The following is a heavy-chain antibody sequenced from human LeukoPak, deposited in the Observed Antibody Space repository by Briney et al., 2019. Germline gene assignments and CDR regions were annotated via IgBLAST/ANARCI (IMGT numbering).Heavy chain of an antibody. CDR2: ISSSSSYI. Sequence: PGGSLRLSCAASGFTFSSYSMNWVRQAPGKGLEWVSSISSSSSYIYYADSVKGRFTISRDNAKNSLYLQMNSLRAEDTAVYYCARVWVAHGEDVWVAFDIWGQGTMVTVSS. V-gene: IGHV3-21*01. J-gene: IGHJ3*02. CDR1: GFTFSSYS. CDR3: ARVWVAHGEDVWVAFDI. D-gene: IGHD1-26*01.